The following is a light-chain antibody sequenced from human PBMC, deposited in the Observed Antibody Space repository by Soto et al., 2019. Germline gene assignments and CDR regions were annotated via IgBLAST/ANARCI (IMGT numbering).Light chain of an antibody. CDR1: QSINNS. CDR2: AAS. J-gene: IGKJ4*01. V-gene: IGKV1-39*01. Sequence: DIQMTQSPSSLSASIGDRVTITCRARQSINNSLNWYQQKPGKAPTLLIYAASSLQSGVPSRFSGSGSGTNFTLTISSLQPEDFATYYCQQTYSTSTFGGGTKVEIK. CDR3: QQTYSTST.